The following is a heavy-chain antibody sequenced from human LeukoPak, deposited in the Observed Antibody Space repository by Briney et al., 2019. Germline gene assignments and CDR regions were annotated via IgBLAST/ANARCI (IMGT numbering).Heavy chain of an antibody. Sequence: PGGSLRLSCAASGFTFSNYAMTWVRQAPGKGLEWVSYLSNTGGSTYYAGSVKGRFTISRDNAKNSLYLQMNSLRAEDMALYYCAKGADSSSSRYLDYYYMDVWGKGTTVTVSS. D-gene: IGHD6-6*01. CDR2: LSNTGGST. V-gene: IGHV3-23*01. J-gene: IGHJ6*03. CDR3: AKGADSSSSRYLDYYYMDV. CDR1: GFTFSNYA.